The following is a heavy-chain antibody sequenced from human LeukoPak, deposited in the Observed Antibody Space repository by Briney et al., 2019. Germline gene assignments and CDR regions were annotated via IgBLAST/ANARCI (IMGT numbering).Heavy chain of an antibody. CDR2: ISYDGSNK. D-gene: IGHD6-13*01. J-gene: IGHJ4*02. V-gene: IGHV3-30*03. CDR3: ASSAVRYIAELPFDY. CDR1: GFTFSSYG. Sequence: PGGSLRLSCAASGFTFSSYGMHWVRQAPGKGLEWVAVISYDGSNKYYADSVKGRFTISRDNSKNTLYLQMNSLRAEDTAVYYCASSAVRYIAELPFDYWGQGTLVTVSS.